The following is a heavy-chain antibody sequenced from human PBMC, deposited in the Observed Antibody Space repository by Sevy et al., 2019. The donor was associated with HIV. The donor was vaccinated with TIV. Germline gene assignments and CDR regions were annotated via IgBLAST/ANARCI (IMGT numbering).Heavy chain of an antibody. D-gene: IGHD4-17*01. CDR3: ARDLPPSATTVAHFDY. CDR1: GFIFSSYE. Sequence: GGSLRLSCAASGFIFSSYEMNWVGQAPGKGLEWVSYISNSGTTISYSDSVRGRFSISRDNARNSLYLQMNSLRAEDTAVSYCARDLPPSATTVAHFDYWGQGSLVTVSS. J-gene: IGHJ4*02. V-gene: IGHV3-48*03. CDR2: ISNSGTTI.